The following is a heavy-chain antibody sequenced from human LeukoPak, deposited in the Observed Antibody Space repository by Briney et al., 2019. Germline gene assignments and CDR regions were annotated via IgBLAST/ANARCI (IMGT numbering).Heavy chain of an antibody. CDR2: IYCSGST. CDR3: ARHVTAAGSGWFDP. CDR1: GGSISSSSYY. D-gene: IGHD6-13*01. Sequence: SETLSLTCTVSGGSISSSSYYWGWIHQPPGKGLEWIGSIYCSGSTYYNPSLKSRVTISVDTSKNQFSLKLSSVTAADTAVYYCARHVTAAGSGWFDPWGQGTLVTVSS. V-gene: IGHV4-39*01. J-gene: IGHJ5*02.